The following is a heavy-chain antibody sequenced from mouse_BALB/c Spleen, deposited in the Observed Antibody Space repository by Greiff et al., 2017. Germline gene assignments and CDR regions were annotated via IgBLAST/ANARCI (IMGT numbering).Heavy chain of an antibody. CDR3: AREAQLGFFDY. Sequence: ESGPGLVKPSQSLSLTCSVTGYSITSGYYWNWLRQFPGNKLEWMGYISYDGSNNYNPSLKNRISITRDTSKNQFFLKLNSVTTEDTATYYCAREAQLGFFDYWGQGTTLTVSS. CDR2: ISYDGSN. CDR1: GYSITSGYY. J-gene: IGHJ2*01. D-gene: IGHD3-1*01. V-gene: IGHV3-6*02.